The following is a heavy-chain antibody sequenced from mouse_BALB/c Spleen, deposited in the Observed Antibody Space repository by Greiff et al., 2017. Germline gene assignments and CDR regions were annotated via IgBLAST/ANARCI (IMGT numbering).Heavy chain of an antibody. CDR3: ARGGGTCFDY. J-gene: IGHJ2*01. D-gene: IGHD3-3*01. Sequence: EVQLMESGGGLVQPGGSLCLSCATSGFTFTDYYMSWVRQPPGKALEWLGFISNKANGYTTEYSASVKGRFTISRDNSQSILYLQMNTPSAEDSATYYCARGGGTCFDYWGQGTTLTVSS. CDR2: ISNKANGYTT. CDR1: GFTFTDYY. V-gene: IGHV7-3*02.